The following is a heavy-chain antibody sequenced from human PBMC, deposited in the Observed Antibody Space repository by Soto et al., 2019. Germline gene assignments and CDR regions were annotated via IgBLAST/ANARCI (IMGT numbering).Heavy chain of an antibody. D-gene: IGHD2-2*02. J-gene: IGHJ4*02. V-gene: IGHV3-33*01. CDR2: IWYDGSNK. Sequence: QVQLVESGGGVVQPGRSLRLSCAASGFTFSSYGMHWVRQAPGKGLEWVAVIWYDGSNKYYADSVKGRFTISRDNSKNTLYLQMNSLRAEDTAVYYCAIGNYCSSTSCYTPLFDYWGQGTLVTVSS. CDR3: AIGNYCSSTSCYTPLFDY. CDR1: GFTFSSYG.